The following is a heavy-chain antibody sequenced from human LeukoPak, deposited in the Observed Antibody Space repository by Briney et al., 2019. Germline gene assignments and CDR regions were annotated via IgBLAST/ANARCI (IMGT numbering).Heavy chain of an antibody. D-gene: IGHD3-3*01. CDR1: GGSLSNNY. V-gene: IGHV4-34*01. CDR3: ARGRYDFWSGYYGF. CDR2: IIHSGST. Sequence: PSETVSLTCAVSGGSLSNNYWSWIRHPPGKGLDWIGEIIHSGSTNYNPSLKSRVTISVDTSMNQVSLKLHSVTAADTPVYYCARGRYDFWSGYYGFWGQGTLVTVSS. J-gene: IGHJ4*02.